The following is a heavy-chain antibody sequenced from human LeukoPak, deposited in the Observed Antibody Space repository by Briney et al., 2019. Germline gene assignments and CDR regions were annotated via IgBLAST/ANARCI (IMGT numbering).Heavy chain of an antibody. CDR1: GFTFSSYG. CDR3: TKDRYTVAVVSVTIGGFDY. J-gene: IGHJ4*02. V-gene: IGHV3-30*02. D-gene: IGHD2-2*02. Sequence: PGGSLRLSCGASGFTFSSYGMHWVRQAPGKGLEWVAFIRYDGSNKYYADSVKGRFTISRDNSKNTLSLQMNSLRADDTAVYFCTKDRYTVAVVSVTIGGFDYWGQGTLVTVSS. CDR2: IRYDGSNK.